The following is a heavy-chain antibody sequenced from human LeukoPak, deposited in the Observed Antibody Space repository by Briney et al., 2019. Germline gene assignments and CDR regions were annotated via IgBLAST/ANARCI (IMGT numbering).Heavy chain of an antibody. CDR1: GFTFSNAW. CDR3: TTEGPRFWTGYDPIDY. Sequence: GGSLRLSCAASGFTFSNAWMSWVRQAPGKGLQWVGRIKSKTDGGTIDYAAPVKGRFTISRDESKTTLYLQMNSLKTEDTAIYFCTTEGPRFWTGYDPIDYWGQGTLVTVSS. D-gene: IGHD3/OR15-3a*01. CDR2: IKSKTDGGTI. V-gene: IGHV3-15*01. J-gene: IGHJ4*02.